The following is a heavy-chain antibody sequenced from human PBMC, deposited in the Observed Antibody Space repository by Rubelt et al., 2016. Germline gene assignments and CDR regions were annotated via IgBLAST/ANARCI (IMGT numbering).Heavy chain of an antibody. CDR1: GGSISSSSYY. D-gene: IGHD3-22*01. CDR2: IYYSGST. Sequence: QLQLQESGPGLVKPSETLSLTCTVSGGSISSSSYYWGWIRQPPGKGLEWIGSIYYSGSTYYNPSLKSRVTIVVDTSKNQFSLKLSSVTAADTAVYYCARDDSSGYYGLDPWGQGTLVTVSS. J-gene: IGHJ5*02. CDR3: ARDDSSGYYGLDP. V-gene: IGHV4-39*07.